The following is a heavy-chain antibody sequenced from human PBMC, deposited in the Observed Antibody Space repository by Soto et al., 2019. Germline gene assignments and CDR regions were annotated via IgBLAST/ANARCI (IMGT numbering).Heavy chain of an antibody. J-gene: IGHJ4*02. Sequence: PGGSLRLSCAASGFTFISYAMSWVRQAPGKGLEWVANIQQDGSEKYYVDSVKGRFTMSKDNVKNSLYLQMNSLGAENTAVYYCARVRYGGYSYYFDYWGQGALVTVSS. D-gene: IGHD4-17*01. CDR3: ARVRYGGYSYYFDY. CDR1: GFTFISYA. CDR2: IQQDGSEK. V-gene: IGHV3-7*03.